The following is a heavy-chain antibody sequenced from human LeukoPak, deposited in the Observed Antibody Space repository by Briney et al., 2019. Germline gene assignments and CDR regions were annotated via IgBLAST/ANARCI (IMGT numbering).Heavy chain of an antibody. CDR1: GFTFSSYA. V-gene: IGHV3-30-3*01. CDR2: ISYDGSNK. J-gene: IGHJ4*02. CDR3: ARDLKDPFQYYFDY. Sequence: GGSLRLSCAASGFTFSSYAMNWVRQAPGKGLEWVEVISYDGSNKYYADSVKGRFTISRDNSKNTLYLQMNSLRAEDTAVYYCARDLKDPFQYYFDYWGQGTLVTVSS.